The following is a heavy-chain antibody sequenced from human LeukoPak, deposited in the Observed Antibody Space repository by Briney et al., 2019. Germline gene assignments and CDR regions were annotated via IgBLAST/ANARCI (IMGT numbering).Heavy chain of an antibody. J-gene: IGHJ4*02. V-gene: IGHV4-39*07. Sequence: GSLRLSCAASGFTFSSYNMNWVRQPPGKGLEWIGSIYYSGSTYYNPSLKSRVTISVDTSKNQFSLKLSSVTAADTAVYYCALSGSYRYFDYWGQGTLVTVSS. CDR2: IYYSGST. CDR3: ALSGSYRYFDY. D-gene: IGHD1-26*01. CDR1: GFTFSSYN.